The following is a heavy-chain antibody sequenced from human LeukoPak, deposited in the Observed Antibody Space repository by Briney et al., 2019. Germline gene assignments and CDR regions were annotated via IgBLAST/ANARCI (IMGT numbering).Heavy chain of an antibody. J-gene: IGHJ6*03. CDR3: ARAPGSMDV. CDR2: IYHTGST. CDR1: GGSISSYY. V-gene: IGHV4-59*01. Sequence: SETLSLTCTVSGGSISSYYWSWIRQPPGKGLEWIANIYHTGSTNYNPSLSSRVTISIDTAKNQFPLKLTSVTAADTAVYYCARAPGSMDVWGKGTTVTVSS.